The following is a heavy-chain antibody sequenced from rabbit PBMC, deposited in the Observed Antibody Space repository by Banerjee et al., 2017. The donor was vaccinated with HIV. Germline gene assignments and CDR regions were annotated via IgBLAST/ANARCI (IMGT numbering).Heavy chain of an antibody. Sequence: QQLEESGGGLVKPGASLTLTCKASGFSFSGGYDVCWVRQAPGKGPEWIACIYVGNSNTYYASWAKGRFTISKTSSTTVTLQMTSLTAADTATYFCARRSAWDFYFFDLWGQGTLVTVS. CDR1: GFSFSGGYD. CDR3: ARRSAWDFYFFDL. CDR2: IYVGNSNT. V-gene: IGHV1S40*01. J-gene: IGHJ4*01. D-gene: IGHD4-1*01.